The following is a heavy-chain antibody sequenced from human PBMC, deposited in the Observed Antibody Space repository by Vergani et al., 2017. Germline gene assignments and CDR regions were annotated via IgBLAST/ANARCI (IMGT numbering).Heavy chain of an antibody. CDR3: ARRDSSSPALDY. CDR2: ISASDRRT. J-gene: IGHJ4*02. Sequence: EVQLLESGGGLAQPGGSLRLSCAASGFTFRNYAMTWVRQAPGKGLEWVSIISASDRRTHYADSVKGRFTISRENAKNSLYLQMNGLRAGDTAVYYCARRDSSSPALDYWGQGTLVTVSS. V-gene: IGHV3-23*01. CDR1: GFTFRNYA. D-gene: IGHD6-6*01.